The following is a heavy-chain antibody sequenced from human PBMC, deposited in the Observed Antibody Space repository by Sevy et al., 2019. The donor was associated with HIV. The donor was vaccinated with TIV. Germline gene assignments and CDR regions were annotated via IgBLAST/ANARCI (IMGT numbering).Heavy chain of an antibody. J-gene: IGHJ4*02. Sequence: GGSLRLSCAASGFTFSDHYMEWVRQAPGKGLEWVGRIRNKADSYTTEYAASVKGRFTISRDDSKNSLYLLMNSLKTEETAVYYCATYAGIAAAGRVFDYWGQGTLVTVSS. V-gene: IGHV3-72*01. D-gene: IGHD6-13*01. CDR1: GFTFSDHY. CDR2: IRNKADSYTT. CDR3: ATYAGIAAAGRVFDY.